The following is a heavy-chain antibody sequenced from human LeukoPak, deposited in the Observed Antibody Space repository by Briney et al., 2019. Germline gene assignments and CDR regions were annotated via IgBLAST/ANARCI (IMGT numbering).Heavy chain of an antibody. J-gene: IGHJ6*03. CDR2: ISSSGDYK. CDR3: ARDSDSSGWLDYYMDV. Sequence: GGSLRLSCATSGFTFTTYTMNWVRQAPGKGLEWVSSISSSGDYKYYADSVKGRFTISRDNAKKSLYLQMSSLRAEDTAVYYCARDSDSSGWLDYYMDVWGKGTTVTISS. CDR1: GFTFTTYT. D-gene: IGHD6-19*01. V-gene: IGHV3-21*01.